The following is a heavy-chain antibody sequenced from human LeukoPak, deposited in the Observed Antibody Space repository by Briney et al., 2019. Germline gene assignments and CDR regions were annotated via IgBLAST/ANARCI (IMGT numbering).Heavy chain of an antibody. J-gene: IGHJ4*02. V-gene: IGHV3-30*03. D-gene: IGHD3-9*01. Sequence: QSGGSLRLSCAASGFAFGAYAMHWVRQAPGQGLEWLADISYDGKSIHYADSVKGRFTISRDNSKSTLYLQMNSLRTEDTAVYYCASKTLLVLTNSPPGDYWGQGTLVTVSS. CDR3: ASKTLLVLTNSPPGDY. CDR2: ISYDGKSI. CDR1: GFAFGAYA.